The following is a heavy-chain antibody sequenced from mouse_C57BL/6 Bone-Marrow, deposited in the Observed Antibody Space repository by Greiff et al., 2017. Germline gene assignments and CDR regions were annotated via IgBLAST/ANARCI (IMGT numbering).Heavy chain of an antibody. Sequence: QVQLQQSGAELARPGASVKLSCKASGYTFTSYGISWVKQRTGQGLEWIGEIYPRSGNTYYNEKFKGKATLTADKSSSTAYMELRSMTSADSAVYFCAIQTGVITPVVEGYWGQGTTLTVSS. CDR2: IYPRSGNT. CDR3: AIQTGVITPVVEGY. V-gene: IGHV1-81*01. D-gene: IGHD1-1*01. CDR1: GYTFTSYG. J-gene: IGHJ2*01.